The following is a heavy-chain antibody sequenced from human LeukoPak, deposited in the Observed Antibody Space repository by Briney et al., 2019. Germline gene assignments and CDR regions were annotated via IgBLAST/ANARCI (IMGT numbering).Heavy chain of an antibody. J-gene: IGHJ4*02. Sequence: GGSLRLSCAASGFTVSDNHMTWVRQAPGKGLECVSVIFGGGGTHYADSVKGRFTISRDSSKNTLYLQMSSLRVEDTAVYYCAKDLYFGSSSAQLIDYWGQGTLVTVSS. D-gene: IGHD6-6*01. CDR2: IFGGGGT. CDR3: AKDLYFGSSSAQLIDY. CDR1: GFTVSDNH. V-gene: IGHV3-66*01.